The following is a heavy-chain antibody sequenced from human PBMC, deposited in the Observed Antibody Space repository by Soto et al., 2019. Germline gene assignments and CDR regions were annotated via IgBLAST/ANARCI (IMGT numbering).Heavy chain of an antibody. D-gene: IGHD6-6*01. J-gene: IGHJ2*01. CDR1: GFTFSDYY. V-gene: IGHV3-11*06. CDR2: ISSSSSYT. Sequence: QVQLVESGGGLVKPGGSLRLSCAASGFTFSDYYMSWIRQAPGKGLEWVSYISSSSSYTNYADSVKGRFTISRDNAKNSLYLQMNSLRAEDTAVYYCARDPTTYSSSGYFDLWGLGTLVTVSS. CDR3: ARDPTTYSSSGYFDL.